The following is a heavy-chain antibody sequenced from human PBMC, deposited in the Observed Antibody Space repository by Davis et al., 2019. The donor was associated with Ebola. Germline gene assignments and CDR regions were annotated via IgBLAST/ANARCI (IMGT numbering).Heavy chain of an antibody. J-gene: IGHJ2*01. Sequence: GESLKISCAASGFIVSYKYMSWVRQAPGKGLAWVSVIYRDGRTYHADSVKGRFTISRDNSKNTVYLQMNSLRAEDTAVYYCTRHVSGDFWYFDLGGRGSLVTVSS. D-gene: IGHD4-17*01. CDR2: IYRDGRT. CDR1: GFIVSYKY. CDR3: TRHVSGDFWYFDL. V-gene: IGHV3-53*01.